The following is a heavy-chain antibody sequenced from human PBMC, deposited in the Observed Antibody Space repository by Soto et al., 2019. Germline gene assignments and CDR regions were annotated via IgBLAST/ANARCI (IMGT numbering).Heavy chain of an antibody. CDR1: GGSISSSNW. CDR3: ARINRGREQQLVFVY. D-gene: IGHD6-13*01. J-gene: IGHJ4*02. CDR2: IYHSGST. Sequence: QVQLQESGPGLVKPSGTLSLTCAVSGGSISSSNWWSWVRQPPGKGLEWIGEIYHSGSTNYNPSLQSRVTISVDMSKNQFSLKLSSVTAAYTAVYYCARINRGREQQLVFVYWGQGTLVTVSS. V-gene: IGHV4-4*02.